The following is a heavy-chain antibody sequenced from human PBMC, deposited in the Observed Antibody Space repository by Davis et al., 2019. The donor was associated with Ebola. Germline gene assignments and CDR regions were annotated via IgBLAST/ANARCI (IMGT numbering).Heavy chain of an antibody. J-gene: IGHJ6*02. Sequence: MPGGSLRLSCTVSGGSISSSNYYWGWIRQPPGKGLEWIGSIYYSGSTYYNPSLKSRVTISVDTSKNQFSLKLSSVTAADTAVYYCARGPTFRGSSWYPSYYGMDVWGQGTTVTVSS. CDR2: IYYSGST. D-gene: IGHD6-13*01. V-gene: IGHV4-39*07. CDR3: ARGPTFRGSSWYPSYYGMDV. CDR1: GGSISSSNYY.